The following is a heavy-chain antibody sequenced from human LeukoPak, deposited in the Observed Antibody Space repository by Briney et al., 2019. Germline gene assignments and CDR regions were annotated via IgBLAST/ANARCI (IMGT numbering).Heavy chain of an antibody. V-gene: IGHV3-23*01. CDR1: GFTVSSNY. D-gene: IGHD5-12*01. CDR2: ISGSGGST. J-gene: IGHJ4*02. Sequence: GGSLRLSCAASGFTVSSNYMSWVRQAPGKGLEWVSAISGSGGSTYYADSVKGRFTISRDNSKNTLYLQMNSLRAEDTAVYYCAKLFSGYEKAYFDYWGQGTLVTVSS. CDR3: AKLFSGYEKAYFDY.